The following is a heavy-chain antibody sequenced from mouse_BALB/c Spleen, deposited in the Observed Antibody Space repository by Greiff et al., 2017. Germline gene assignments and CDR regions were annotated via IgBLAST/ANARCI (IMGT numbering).Heavy chain of an antibody. CDR1: GFTFSDYY. Sequence: DVKLVESGGGLVKPGGSLKLSSAASGFTFSDYYMFWVRQTPEKRLEWVATISDGGSYTYYPDSVKGRFTISRDNAKNNLYLQMSSLKSEDTAMYYCARDPSMVTTNYAMDYWGQGTSVTVSS. CDR2: ISDGGSYT. J-gene: IGHJ4*01. D-gene: IGHD2-10*02. V-gene: IGHV5-4*02. CDR3: ARDPSMVTTNYAMDY.